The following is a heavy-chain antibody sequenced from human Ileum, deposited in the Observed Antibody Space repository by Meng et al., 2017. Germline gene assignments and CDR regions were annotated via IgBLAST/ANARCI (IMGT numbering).Heavy chain of an antibody. CDR3: ARDPWGQAAAGYFAN. D-gene: IGHD6-13*01. Sequence: SETLSLTCAVSGGPISTKNWWSWVRQPPGKGLEWIGEISHSGSTNYNPSLKSRLTISLDKSNNQFSLNLNSVTAADTALYYCARDPWGQAAAGYFANWGPGTLVTVSS. J-gene: IGHJ4*02. CDR1: GGPISTKNW. CDR2: ISHSGST. V-gene: IGHV4-4*02.